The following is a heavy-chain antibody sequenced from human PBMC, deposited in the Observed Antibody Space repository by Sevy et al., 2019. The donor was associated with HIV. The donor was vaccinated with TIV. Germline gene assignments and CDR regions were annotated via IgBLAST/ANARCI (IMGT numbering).Heavy chain of an antibody. J-gene: IGHJ6*02. Sequence: GGSLRLACAASGFTFSSYAMHWVRRAPGKGLEWVAVLSYDGSNKDYADSVKGRFTISRDNSKNTLYLQMNSLRAEDTAVYYCARDFGGYYYDSSGYYRSAGMDVWGQGTTVTVSS. CDR2: LSYDGSNK. D-gene: IGHD3-22*01. CDR3: ARDFGGYYYDSSGYYRSAGMDV. V-gene: IGHV3-30-3*01. CDR1: GFTFSSYA.